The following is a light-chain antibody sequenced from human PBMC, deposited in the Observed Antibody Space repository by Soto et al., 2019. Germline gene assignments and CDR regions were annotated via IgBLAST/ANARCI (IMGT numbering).Light chain of an antibody. J-gene: IGKJ4*01. Sequence: DIQMTQSPSTLSASVGDRVTITCRASQSISSWLAWYQQKPGKAPNLLIYKASSLESGVPSRFSGSGSVTEFTLTISSLQPDDFATYYCQKYNSYPITFGGGTKVEIK. CDR2: KAS. CDR1: QSISSW. CDR3: QKYNSYPIT. V-gene: IGKV1-5*03.